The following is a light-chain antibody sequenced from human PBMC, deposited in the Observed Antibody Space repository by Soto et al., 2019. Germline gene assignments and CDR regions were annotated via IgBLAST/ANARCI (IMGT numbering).Light chain of an antibody. Sequence: EIILTQSPASLSVSPGERATLSCRASQSVNNNLAWYQQKRGQAPRLLIYGASTRATGIPGRFRGSGSGTESTLTITSLQSEDFAVYLCQQYNNWPPDTFGQGTKLEIK. CDR3: QQYNNWPPDT. CDR1: QSVNNN. V-gene: IGKV3-15*01. J-gene: IGKJ2*01. CDR2: GAS.